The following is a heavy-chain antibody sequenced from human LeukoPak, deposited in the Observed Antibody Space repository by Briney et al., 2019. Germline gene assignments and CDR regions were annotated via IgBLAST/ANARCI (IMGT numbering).Heavy chain of an antibody. J-gene: IGHJ6*03. V-gene: IGHV7-4-1*02. CDR1: GYIFDIYA. CDR2: INTNTGNP. CDR3: ARGSSSWGDYYYYMDV. Sequence: GASVKVSCKASGYIFDIYAMIWVRQAPGQGLELMGWINTNTGNPTYAQGFTGRFVFSLDTSVSTAYLQISSLKAEDTAVYYCARGSSSWGDYYYYMDVWGKGTTVTVSS. D-gene: IGHD6-13*01.